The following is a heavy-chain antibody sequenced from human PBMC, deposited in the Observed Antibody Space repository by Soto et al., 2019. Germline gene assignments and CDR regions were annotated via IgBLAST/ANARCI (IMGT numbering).Heavy chain of an antibody. Sequence: PSETLSLTCTVSGGAINRDYWTWIRQPAGKGLEWIGRIYSSGSTKYNPSLQSRVTMSLDTSKNQFSLRLTSVTAADTAVYYCARGQRFSDWFEPWGQGTLVTVSS. J-gene: IGHJ5*02. V-gene: IGHV4-4*07. D-gene: IGHD3-3*01. CDR3: ARGQRFSDWFEP. CDR1: GGAINRDY. CDR2: IYSSGST.